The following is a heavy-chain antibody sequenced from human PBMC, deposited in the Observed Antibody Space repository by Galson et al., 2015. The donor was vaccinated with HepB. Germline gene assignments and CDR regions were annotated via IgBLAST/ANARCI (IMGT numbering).Heavy chain of an antibody. CDR3: APESPTTWNYFEY. CDR1: GFTFSNYV. CDR2: ISFDGSDK. Sequence: SLRLSCAASGFTFSNYVMHWVHQAPGKGLEWVAVISFDGSDKQYADSVKGRFTISRDNSKNTLYLQMNSLRAEDTAVYYCAPESPTTWNYFEYWGQGTLVTVSS. D-gene: IGHD2-2*01. V-gene: IGHV3-30*03. J-gene: IGHJ4*02.